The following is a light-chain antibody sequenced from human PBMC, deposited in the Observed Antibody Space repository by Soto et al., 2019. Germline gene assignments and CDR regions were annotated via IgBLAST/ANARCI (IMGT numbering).Light chain of an antibody. CDR2: EVS. V-gene: IGLV2-18*02. CDR3: SSYTSSITYV. CDR1: SSDVGSYNR. J-gene: IGLJ1*01. Sequence: QSALTQPPSVSGSPGQSVTISCTGTSSDVGSYNRVSWYQQPPGTSPKLMIYEVSNRPSGVPDRFSGSRSGNTASLTISGIQAEDEADYYCSSYTSSITYVFGTGTKLTVL.